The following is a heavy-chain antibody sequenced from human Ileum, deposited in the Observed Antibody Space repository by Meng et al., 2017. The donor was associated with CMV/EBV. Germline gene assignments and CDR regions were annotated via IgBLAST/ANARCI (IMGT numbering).Heavy chain of an antibody. J-gene: IGHJ6*02. CDR2: INQSGGT. D-gene: IGHD3-22*01. Sequence: ESLKISCAASGFTFSSYAMSWIRQSPEKGLEWIGEINQSGGTNYKPALRSRVTISVDKSKNQFYLKLTSVTAADTGVFYCARVDSINGMEVWGQGTTVTVSS. CDR3: ARVDSINGMEV. CDR1: GFTFSSYA. V-gene: IGHV4-34*01.